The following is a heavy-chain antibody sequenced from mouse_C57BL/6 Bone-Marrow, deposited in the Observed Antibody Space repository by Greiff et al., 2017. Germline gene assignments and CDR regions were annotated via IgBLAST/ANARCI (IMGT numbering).Heavy chain of an antibody. CDR3: TTLDYGSPFDV. CDR1: GFNIKDDY. V-gene: IGHV14-4*01. D-gene: IGHD1-1*01. J-gene: IGHJ1*03. Sequence: EVQLQQSGAELVRPGASVKLSCTASGFNIKDDYMHWVKQRPEQGLEWIGWIDPENGDTEYASKFQGKATITADKSSNTAYLQLSSLTSEDTAVYYCTTLDYGSPFDVWGTGTTVTVSS. CDR2: IDPENGDT.